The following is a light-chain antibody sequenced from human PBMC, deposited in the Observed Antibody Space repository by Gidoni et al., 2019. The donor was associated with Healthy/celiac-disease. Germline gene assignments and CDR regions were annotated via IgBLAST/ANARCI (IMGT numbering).Light chain of an antibody. J-gene: IGKJ5*01. V-gene: IGKV3-20*01. CDR3: QQYGSSPPIT. CDR1: QSVSSSY. CDR2: GAS. Sequence: EIVWTQSPGTLSLSPGERATLSCRASQSVSSSYLAWYQQKPGQAPRLLIYGASSRATGIPDRFSGSGSGTDFSLPISRLEPEDFAVYYCQQYGSSPPITFGQGTRLEIK.